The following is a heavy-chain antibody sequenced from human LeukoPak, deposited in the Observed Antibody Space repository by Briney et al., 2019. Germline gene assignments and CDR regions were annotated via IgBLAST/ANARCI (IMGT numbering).Heavy chain of an antibody. J-gene: IGHJ4*02. CDR3: AREQNYYDSSGLGDYFDY. D-gene: IGHD3-22*01. CDR2: INPSGGST. V-gene: IGHV1-46*01. Sequence: ASVKVSCKASGGTFSSYAISWVRQAPGQGLEWMGIINPSGGSTSYAQKFQGRVTMTRDTSTSTVYMELSSLRSEDTAVYYCAREQNYYDSSGLGDYFDYWGQGTLVTVSS. CDR1: GGTFSSYA.